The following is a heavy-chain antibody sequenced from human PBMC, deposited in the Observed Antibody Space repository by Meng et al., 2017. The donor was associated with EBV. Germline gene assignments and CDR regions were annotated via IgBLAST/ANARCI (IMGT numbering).Heavy chain of an antibody. CDR2: ISAYNGNT. CDR3: ARDGRLYDTPSPFDY. CDR1: GYTFTSYG. D-gene: IGHD3-22*01. J-gene: IGHJ4*02. V-gene: IGHV1-18*01. Sequence: QFQLLQYGVEVKKPGASVKVSCKASGYTFTSYGISWVRQAPGQGLEWMGWISAYNGNTNYAQKLQGRVTMTTDTSTSTAYMELRSLRSDDTAVYYCARDGRLYDTPSPFDYWGQGTLVTVSS.